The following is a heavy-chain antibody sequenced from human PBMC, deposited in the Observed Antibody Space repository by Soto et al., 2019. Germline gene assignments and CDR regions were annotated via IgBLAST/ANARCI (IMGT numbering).Heavy chain of an antibody. J-gene: IGHJ4*02. CDR2: IWNDGIRK. V-gene: IGHV3-33*01. Sequence: PPGGSLRLSCAASGFTFSRYGMHWVRQAPGKGLEWVALIWNDGIRKVYVDSVKGRFTISRDNSKNTLDLQMNSLRAEDTAVYYCARDDDYEANAFDYWGPGTLVTVSS. CDR1: GFTFSRYG. D-gene: IGHD3-22*01. CDR3: ARDDDYEANAFDY.